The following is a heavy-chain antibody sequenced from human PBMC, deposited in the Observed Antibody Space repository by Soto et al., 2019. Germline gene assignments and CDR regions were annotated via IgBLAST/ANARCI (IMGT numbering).Heavy chain of an antibody. CDR2: INHSGST. CDR1: GGSFSGYY. V-gene: IGHV4-34*01. CDR3: ARAVPSSIAARHGPGGPAFDY. D-gene: IGHD6-6*01. J-gene: IGHJ4*02. Sequence: PLETLSLTCAVYGGSFSGYYWSCIRQPPGKGLEWIGEINHSGSTNYNPSLKSRVTISVDTSKNQFSLKLSSVTAADTAVYYCARAVPSSIAARHGPGGPAFDYWGQGTLVTVSS.